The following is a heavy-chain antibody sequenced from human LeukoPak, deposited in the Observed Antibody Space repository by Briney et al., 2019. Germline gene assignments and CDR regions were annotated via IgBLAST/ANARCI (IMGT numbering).Heavy chain of an antibody. CDR2: ISGSGGST. CDR1: GGSISSSSYY. J-gene: IGHJ4*02. CDR3: AKSAYSDSSGYYREYCFDY. Sequence: ETLSLTCTVSGGSISSSSYYWGWVRQAPGTGLEWVSAISGSGGSTYYADSVKGRFTISRDNSKNTLYLQMNSLRAEDTAIYYCAKSAYSDSSGYYREYCFDYWGQGTLVTVSS. D-gene: IGHD3-22*01. V-gene: IGHV3-23*01.